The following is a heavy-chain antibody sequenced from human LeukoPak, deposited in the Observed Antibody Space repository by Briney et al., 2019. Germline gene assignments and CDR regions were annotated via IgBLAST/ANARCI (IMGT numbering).Heavy chain of an antibody. Sequence: PGGSLRLSCAASGFTFSSYEMNWVRQAPGKGLERVSYISSSGSTIYYADSVKGRFTISRDNAKNSLYPQMNSLRAEDTAVYYCARPPLGAYSSSGIDYWGQGTLVTVSS. CDR1: GFTFSSYE. D-gene: IGHD6-6*01. CDR3: ARPPLGAYSSSGIDY. CDR2: ISSSGSTI. J-gene: IGHJ4*02. V-gene: IGHV3-48*03.